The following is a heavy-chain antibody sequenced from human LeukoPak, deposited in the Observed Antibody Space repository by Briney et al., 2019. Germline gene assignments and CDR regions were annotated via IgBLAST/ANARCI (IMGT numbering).Heavy chain of an antibody. CDR3: ARYDHAPSYYYYYMDV. J-gene: IGHJ6*03. Sequence: SETLSPTCTASGDSISRYYWSWIRQSPGKGLEWIGYYGGRTTYNPSLKSRVTMSVDTSKNQFSLKLTSVTAADTAVYYCARYDHAPSYYYYYMDVWGKGTTVTVPS. V-gene: IGHV4-59*01. D-gene: IGHD1-14*01. CDR2: YYGGRT. CDR1: GDSISRYY.